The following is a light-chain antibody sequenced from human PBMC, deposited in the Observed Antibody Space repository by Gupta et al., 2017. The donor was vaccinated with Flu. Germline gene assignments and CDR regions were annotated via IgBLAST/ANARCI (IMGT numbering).Light chain of an antibody. CDR1: NSDVGNYDY. Sequence: SVTISCTGTNSDVGNYDYVSWYQQHPGKAPKLMIYGVSKRPSGVPDRVSGSKSGNTASLAISRLQAEDEANYYCCSYEGTFTFVFGGGTKLTVL. CDR2: GVS. CDR3: CSYEGTFTFV. J-gene: IGLJ2*01. V-gene: IGLV2-11*03.